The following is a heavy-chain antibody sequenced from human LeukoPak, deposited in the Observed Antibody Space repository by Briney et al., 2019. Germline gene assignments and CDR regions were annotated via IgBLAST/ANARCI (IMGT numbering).Heavy chain of an antibody. V-gene: IGHV3-48*04. J-gene: IGHJ4*02. D-gene: IGHD3-3*01. CDR1: GFTFSSYS. CDR3: ARSARLMKGVVEVTALDD. CDR2: IRSSSRSI. Sequence: GGSLRLSCAASGFTFSSYSMNWVRQAPGKGLEWVSYIRSSSRSIYYADSVKGRFTIARDNAKNSVYLEMNSLRADDTAVYYCARSARLMKGVVEVTALDDWGQGTLVTVSS.